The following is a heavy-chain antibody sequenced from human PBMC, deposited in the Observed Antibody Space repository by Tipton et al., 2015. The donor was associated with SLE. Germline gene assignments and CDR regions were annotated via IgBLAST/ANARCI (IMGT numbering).Heavy chain of an antibody. J-gene: IGHJ3*02. CDR1: GDSINSHY. Sequence: LRLSCTVSGDSINSHYWSWIRRPPGKGLEWIGYIYYSGSTNYNPSLKSRVTISVDTSKNQFSLKLSSVTAADTAVYYCARDPGNFFDAFDIWGQGTMVTVSS. D-gene: IGHD1-7*01. CDR3: ARDPGNFFDAFDI. V-gene: IGHV4-59*11. CDR2: IYYSGST.